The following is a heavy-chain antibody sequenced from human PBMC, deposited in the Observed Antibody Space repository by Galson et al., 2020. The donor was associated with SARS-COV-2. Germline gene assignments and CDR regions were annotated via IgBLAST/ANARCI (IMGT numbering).Heavy chain of an antibody. V-gene: IGHV3-30*18. D-gene: IGHD2-2*01. CDR1: RFNFSLFG. CDR2: ISYNGSNI. Sequence: GESLKISCAASRFNFSLFGMHWVRQGPGEGLEWVATISYNGSNIYYADSVKGRFTISRDNSKNTLHLQMNSLRPGDTAVYYCAKAVGSTSWGLDYWGPGTLITVSS. J-gene: IGHJ4*02. CDR3: AKAVGSTSWGLDY.